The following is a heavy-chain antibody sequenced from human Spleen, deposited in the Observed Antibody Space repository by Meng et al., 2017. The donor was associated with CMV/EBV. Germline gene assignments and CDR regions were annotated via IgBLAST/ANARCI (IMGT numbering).Heavy chain of an antibody. CDR1: GFTFSNSD. D-gene: IGHD6-19*01. CDR2: VSWNGSRT. Sequence: GESLKISCAASGFTFSNSDMNWVRQAPGKGLEWVSGVSWNGSRTHYADSVKGRFIISRDNSRNFLYQQMNSLRPEDMAVYYCAKDLIGAVSGNFYYYYGMDLWGQGTTVTVSS. V-gene: IGHV3-19*01. CDR3: AKDLIGAVSGNFYYYYGMDL. J-gene: IGHJ6*02.